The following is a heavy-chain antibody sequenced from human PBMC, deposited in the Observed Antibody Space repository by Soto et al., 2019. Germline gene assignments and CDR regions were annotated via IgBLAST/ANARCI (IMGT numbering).Heavy chain of an antibody. CDR2: IVVGSGNT. V-gene: IGHV1-58*01. CDR3: AAEPITMIVVAPPVDI. J-gene: IGHJ3*02. Sequence: SVKVSCKASGFTFTSSAVQWVRQARGQRLEWIGWIVVGSGNTNYAQKFQERVTITRDMSTSTAYMELSSLRSEDTAVYYCAAEPITMIVVAPPVDIWGKGTMVTVSS. CDR1: GFTFTSSA. D-gene: IGHD3-22*01.